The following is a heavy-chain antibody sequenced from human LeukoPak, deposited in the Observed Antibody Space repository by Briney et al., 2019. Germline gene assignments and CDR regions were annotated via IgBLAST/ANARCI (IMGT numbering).Heavy chain of an antibody. D-gene: IGHD3-3*01. CDR3: ARQASFSPLDD. Sequence: PSETLSLTCTVSGGAITDSNYYWGWIRQPPGEGLEWIGNIYYNGKTFYNESVKSRVTISVDTSKNQFSLKLSSVTAADTAVYYCARQASFSPLDDWGQGTLVTVSS. CDR2: IYYNGKT. CDR1: GGAITDSNYY. J-gene: IGHJ4*02. V-gene: IGHV4-39*01.